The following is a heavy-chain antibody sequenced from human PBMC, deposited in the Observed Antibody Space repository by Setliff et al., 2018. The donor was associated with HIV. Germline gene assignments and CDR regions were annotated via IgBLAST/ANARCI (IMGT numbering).Heavy chain of an antibody. CDR2: IIPIFGTA. CDR3: ARGIAATLDY. J-gene: IGHJ4*02. CDR1: GYTFTAYG. Sequence: SVKVSCKASGYTFTAYGINWVRQAPGQGLEWLGRIIPIFGTANYAQKFQARVTITVDKSTNTAYMALSSLRHDDTAIYYCARGIAATLDYWGQGTLVTVSS. D-gene: IGHD6-13*01. V-gene: IGHV1-69*06.